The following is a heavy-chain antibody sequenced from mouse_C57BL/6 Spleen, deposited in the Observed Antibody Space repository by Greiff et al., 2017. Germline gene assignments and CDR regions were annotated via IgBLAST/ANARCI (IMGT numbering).Heavy chain of an antibody. CDR1: GYTFTSYW. CDR2: IDPSDSYT. CDR3: ARYDYYYYAMDY. Sequence: VQLQQPGAELVKPGASVKLSCKASGYTFTSYWMQWVKQRPGQGLEWIGEIDPSDSYTNYNQKFKGKATLTVDTSSSTAYMQLSSLTSEDSAVYYCARYDYYYYAMDYWGQGTSVTVSS. D-gene: IGHD2-4*01. V-gene: IGHV1-50*01. J-gene: IGHJ4*01.